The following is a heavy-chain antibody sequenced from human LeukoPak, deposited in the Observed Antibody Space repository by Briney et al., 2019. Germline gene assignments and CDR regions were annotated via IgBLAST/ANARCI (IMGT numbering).Heavy chain of an antibody. D-gene: IGHD1-26*01. CDR1: EFTFRSYS. CDR3: ARRGYHDYSGFDY. CDR2: ISSSDI. V-gene: IGHV3-21*01. J-gene: IGHJ4*02. Sequence: GGSLRLSCAASEFTFRSYSMNWVRQAPGKGLEWVSSISSSDIYYADSVKGRFTISRDNSKNSLYLQMKSLRAEDTALYYCARRGYHDYSGFDYWGQGTLVTVSS.